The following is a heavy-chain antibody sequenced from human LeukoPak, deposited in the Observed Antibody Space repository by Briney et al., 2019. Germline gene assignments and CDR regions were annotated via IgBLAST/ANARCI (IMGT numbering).Heavy chain of an antibody. J-gene: IGHJ4*02. V-gene: IGHV3-23*01. D-gene: IGHD5-12*01. CDR3: AKGAYDYVEIGYFDH. CDR1: GFSLSNYA. Sequence: GGSLRLSCAVSGFSLSNYAMSWVRQAPGKGLEWVSLIIAGSGSTVYADSVKGRFTISRDNSKNTLYLQMNSLRAEDTAVYYCAKGAYDYVEIGYFDHWGQGTLVTVSS. CDR2: IIAGSGST.